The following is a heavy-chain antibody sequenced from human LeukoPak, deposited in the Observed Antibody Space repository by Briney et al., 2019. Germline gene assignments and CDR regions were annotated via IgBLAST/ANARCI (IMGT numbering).Heavy chain of an antibody. D-gene: IGHD2-2*02. CDR1: GYTFTSYY. V-gene: IGHV1-46*01. CDR3: ALWDIVVVPAAIGRY. J-gene: IGHJ4*02. Sequence: ASVKVSCKASGYTFTSYYMHWVRQAPGQGLEWMGIINPSGGSTSYAQKFQGRVTMTRDTSTSTVYMELSSLRSEDTAVYYCALWDIVVVPAAIGRYWGQGTLVTVSS. CDR2: INPSGGST.